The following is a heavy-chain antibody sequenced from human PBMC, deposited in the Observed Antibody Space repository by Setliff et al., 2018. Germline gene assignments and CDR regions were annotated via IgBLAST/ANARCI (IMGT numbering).Heavy chain of an antibody. Sequence: ASVKVSCKTSGYPFGGYYIYWMRQAPGRGLEWMGWIDPKSGRTKYAVKFQGRVTMTRDTSISTIYIEVSSLTSDDTAMYYCAKQGDLAFEFWGQGTQVTVSS. CDR3: AKQGDLAFEF. D-gene: IGHD3-16*01. V-gene: IGHV1-2*02. J-gene: IGHJ4*02. CDR1: GYPFGGYY. CDR2: IDPKSGRT.